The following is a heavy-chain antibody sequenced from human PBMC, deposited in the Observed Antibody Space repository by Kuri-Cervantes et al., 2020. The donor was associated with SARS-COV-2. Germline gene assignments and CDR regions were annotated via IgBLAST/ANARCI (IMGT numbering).Heavy chain of an antibody. D-gene: IGHD6-13*01. Sequence: GSLRLSCTVSGGSISSYYWSWIRQPPGKGLEWIGYIYYSGSTNYNPSLKSRVTISVDTSKNQFSLKLSSVTAADTAVYYCARDLRPKAAAGTRNAFDIWGQGEMVTVSS. CDR3: ARDLRPKAAAGTRNAFDI. V-gene: IGHV4-59*12. CDR2: IYYSGST. CDR1: GGSISSYY. J-gene: IGHJ3*02.